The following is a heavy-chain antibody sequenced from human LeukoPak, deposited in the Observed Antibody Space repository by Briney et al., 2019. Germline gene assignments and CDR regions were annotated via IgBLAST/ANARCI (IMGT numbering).Heavy chain of an antibody. J-gene: IGHJ6*02. CDR2: IKSDGSST. V-gene: IGHV3-74*01. CDR1: GFTFSSYW. D-gene: IGHD4-11*01. Sequence: GGSLRLSCAASGFTFSSYWMHWVRQAPGKGLVWVSHIKSDGSSTSYADSVKGRFTISRDNAKSTLYLQMHSLSVDDTAVYYCAKWTTVMPEPYYFMDVWGQGSTVTVSS. CDR3: AKWTTVMPEPYYFMDV.